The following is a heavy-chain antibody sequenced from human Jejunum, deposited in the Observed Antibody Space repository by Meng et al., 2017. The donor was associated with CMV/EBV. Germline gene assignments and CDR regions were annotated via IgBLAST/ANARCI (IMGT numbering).Heavy chain of an antibody. CDR1: LTHGGVG. V-gene: IGHV2-5*01. CDR3: ARANGYYESWDIGGWFDP. CDR2: IYWKDEE. Sequence: LTHGGVGVGWIRQPAGKAPESLALIYWKDEESYKPSLVNKLTIAQDTSRNQVILTLTTMDLVDTGTYYCARANGYYESWDIGGWFDPWGQGTLVTVSS. D-gene: IGHD3-3*01. J-gene: IGHJ5*02.